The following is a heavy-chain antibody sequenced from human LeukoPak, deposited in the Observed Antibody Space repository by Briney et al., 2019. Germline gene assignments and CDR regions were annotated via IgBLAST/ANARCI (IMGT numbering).Heavy chain of an antibody. J-gene: IGHJ3*02. CDR1: GGSISSYY. D-gene: IGHD6-13*01. CDR2: IYYSGST. Sequence: KSSETLSLTCTVSGGSISSYYWSWIRQPPGKGLEWIGYIYYSGSTNYNPSLKSRVTISVDTSKNQFSLKLSSVTAADTALYYCARAIAGAFDIWGQGTMVTVSS. V-gene: IGHV4-59*01. CDR3: ARAIAGAFDI.